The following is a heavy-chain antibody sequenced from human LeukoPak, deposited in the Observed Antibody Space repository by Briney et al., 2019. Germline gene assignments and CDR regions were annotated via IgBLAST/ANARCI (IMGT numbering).Heavy chain of an antibody. CDR3: ARSLGLRYFDWLFHFDY. CDR2: IYTRGGT. Sequence: PSETLSLTWTVSGASISSFYWSWIRQPPGKGLEWIGYIYTRGGTNYNPSLKSRVTISLDTSKNQFSLNLSSVTAADTAVYYCARSLGLRYFDWLFHFDYWGQGTLVTVSS. CDR1: GASISSFY. D-gene: IGHD3-9*01. J-gene: IGHJ4*02. V-gene: IGHV4-4*09.